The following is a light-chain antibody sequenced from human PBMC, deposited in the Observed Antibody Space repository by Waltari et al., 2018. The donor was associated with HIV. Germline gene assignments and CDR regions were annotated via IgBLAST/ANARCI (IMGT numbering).Light chain of an antibody. CDR1: ALPKQY. J-gene: IGLJ3*02. CDR3: QSPDSSGTWV. CDR2: KDS. V-gene: IGLV3-25*03. Sequence: SHELTQPPSVSVSPGQTARITCSGDALPKQYAYWYRQKPGQAPVLVIYKDSERPSGIPERFSGSSSGKIVTLTISGVQAEDEANYYCQSPDSSGTWVFGGGTKLTVL.